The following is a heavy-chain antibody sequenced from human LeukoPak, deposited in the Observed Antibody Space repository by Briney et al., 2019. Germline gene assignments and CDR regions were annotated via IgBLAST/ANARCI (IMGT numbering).Heavy chain of an antibody. V-gene: IGHV3-73*01. CDR3: ARPSQYGSGTDYYFDS. Sequence: GGSLKLSCAASGFMFSGSPMHWVRQASGKGLEWVGHMRSKANNYATIYAASVKGRFTISRDDSKNTAYLQMNSLKTEDTAVYYCARPSQYGSGTDYYFDSWGQGTLVTVSS. D-gene: IGHD3-10*01. J-gene: IGHJ4*02. CDR2: MRSKANNYAT. CDR1: GFMFSGSP.